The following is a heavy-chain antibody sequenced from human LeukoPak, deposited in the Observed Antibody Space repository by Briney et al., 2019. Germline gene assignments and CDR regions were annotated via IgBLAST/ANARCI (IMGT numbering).Heavy chain of an antibody. CDR3: ARDGSSGYLHFDY. V-gene: IGHV3-23*01. Sequence: PGGSLRLACAASGFIFSNYAMAWVRQAPGKGLEWVSGINYSGDKTHYVDSVKGRFTVSRDNSRNTLYLQMNSLRVEDTAVYYCARDGSSGYLHFDYWGQGTLVTVSS. CDR1: GFIFSNYA. D-gene: IGHD3-22*01. CDR2: INYSGDKT. J-gene: IGHJ4*02.